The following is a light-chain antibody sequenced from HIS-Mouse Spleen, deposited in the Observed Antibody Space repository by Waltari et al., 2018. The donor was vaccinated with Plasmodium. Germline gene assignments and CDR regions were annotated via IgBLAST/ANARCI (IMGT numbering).Light chain of an antibody. CDR3: QQYGSSRALT. V-gene: IGKV3-20*01. CDR2: GAS. CDR1: QSVSSSY. J-gene: IGKJ4*01. Sequence: EIVLTQSPGTLSLSPGERATLSCRASQSVSSSYLAWYLQKPGQAPRLLIYGASSRATGIPDRFSGSGSGTDFTLTISRLEPEDFAVYYCQQYGSSRALTFGGGTKVEIK.